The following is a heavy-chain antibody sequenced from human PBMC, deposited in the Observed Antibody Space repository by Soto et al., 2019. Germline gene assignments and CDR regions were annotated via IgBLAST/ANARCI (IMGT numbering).Heavy chain of an antibody. D-gene: IGHD5-12*01. J-gene: IGHJ4*02. V-gene: IGHV1-69*06. CDR2: IIPIFGTA. Sequence: SVKVSCKASGGTFSSYAISWVRQAPGQGLEWMGGIIPIFGTANYAQKFQGRVTITADKSTSTAYMELSSLRSEDTAVYYCACGHDSRSNEQFDYWGQRPMVTVSS. CDR1: GGTFSSYA. CDR3: ACGHDSRSNEQFDY.